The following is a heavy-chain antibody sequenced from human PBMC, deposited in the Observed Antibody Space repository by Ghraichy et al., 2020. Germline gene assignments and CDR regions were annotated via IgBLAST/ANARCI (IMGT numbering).Heavy chain of an antibody. CDR2: ISSTSSTI. CDR1: GFTFSSYS. CDR3: ARESWIGHIRDYNYGMDV. V-gene: IGHV3-48*02. J-gene: IGHJ6*02. D-gene: IGHD3-3*01. Sequence: GGSLRLSCAASGFTFSSYSMSWVRQAPGKGLEWISYISSTSSTIYYADSVKGRFTISRDNAKNSLYLQMNSLRDEDTAVYSCARESWIGHIRDYNYGMDVWGQGTTVTVSS.